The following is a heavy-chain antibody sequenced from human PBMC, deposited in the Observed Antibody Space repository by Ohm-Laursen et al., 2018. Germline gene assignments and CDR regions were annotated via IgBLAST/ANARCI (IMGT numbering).Heavy chain of an antibody. CDR3: VREKVGLAVAGQYDC. Sequence: SLRLSCAASGFTFTNFWMTWVRQSPGRGLEWVSYISSSSGDIYYADSVKGRFTISRDNTKNSLYLQMNSLRAEDSAIYYCVREKVGLAVAGQYDCWGQGTPVTVSS. CDR2: ISSSSGDI. CDR1: GFTFTNFW. J-gene: IGHJ4*02. V-gene: IGHV3-21*05. D-gene: IGHD6-19*01.